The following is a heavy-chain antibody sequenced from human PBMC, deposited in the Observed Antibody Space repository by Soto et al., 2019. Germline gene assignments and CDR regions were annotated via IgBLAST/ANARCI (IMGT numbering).Heavy chain of an antibody. J-gene: IGHJ6*02. V-gene: IGHV1-46*01. CDR3: ARGISTTRYYYSYGMDV. CDR2: INPSGGIR. Sequence: ASVKVSCKASGYTLTSYYLHWVRQAPGQGPEWMGIINPSGGIRNDAQKFQDRVTMTSDTSTSTVYMELSSLRSEDTAVYYCARGISTTRYYYSYGMDVWGQGSTVTVSS. D-gene: IGHD2-2*01. CDR1: GYTLTSYY.